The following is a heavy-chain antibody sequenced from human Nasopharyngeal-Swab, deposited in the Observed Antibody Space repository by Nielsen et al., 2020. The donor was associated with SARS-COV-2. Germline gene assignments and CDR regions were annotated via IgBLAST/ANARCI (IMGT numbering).Heavy chain of an antibody. V-gene: IGHV4-61*01. CDR3: AREPDTMIAVSPDAFDI. D-gene: IGHD3-22*01. CDR2: IYYSGST. J-gene: IGHJ3*02. Sequence: SETLSLTCTVSGGSVSSGSYYWSWIRQPPGKGLEWIGYIYYSGSTNYNPSLKSRVTISVDTSKNQFSLKLSSVTAADTAVYYCAREPDTMIAVSPDAFDIWGRGTMVTVSS. CDR1: GGSVSSGSYY.